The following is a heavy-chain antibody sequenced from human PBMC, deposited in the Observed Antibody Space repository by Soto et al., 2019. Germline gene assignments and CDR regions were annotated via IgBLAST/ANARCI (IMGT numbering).Heavy chain of an antibody. Sequence: GDSRKISGKGSGYSFTRYWICWVRQMPGKGLEWMGIIYPGDSDTRYSPSFQGQVTISADKSISTAYLQWSSLEASDTAMYYCARTIVRAYYYYYMDVWGKGTTVNVSS. CDR1: GYSFTRYW. V-gene: IGHV5-51*01. D-gene: IGHD2-15*01. J-gene: IGHJ6*03. CDR3: ARTIVRAYYYYYMDV. CDR2: IYPGDSDT.